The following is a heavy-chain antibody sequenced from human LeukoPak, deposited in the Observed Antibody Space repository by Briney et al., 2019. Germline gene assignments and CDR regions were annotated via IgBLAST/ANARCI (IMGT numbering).Heavy chain of an antibody. D-gene: IGHD3-22*01. V-gene: IGHV4-59*01. CDR3: ARVGVYYDSSGLDY. Sequence: SETLPLTCPVSGCSISSSYWCWIRQPPAKGLEGIGYIYYSGSTNYNPSLKSRVTISLDTSQNQFSLKLSSVTAADTAVYYCARVGVYYDSSGLDYWGQGTLVTVSS. CDR1: GCSISSSY. CDR2: IYYSGST. J-gene: IGHJ4*02.